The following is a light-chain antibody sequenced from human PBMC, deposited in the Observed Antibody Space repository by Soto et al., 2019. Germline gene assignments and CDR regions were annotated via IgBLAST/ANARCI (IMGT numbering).Light chain of an antibody. CDR2: EVS. CDR3: SSYTSSSTYV. J-gene: IGLJ1*01. CDR1: SSDVGGYNY. Sequence: QSALTQPASVTGSPGQSMTISCTGTSSDVGGYNYVSWYQQHPGKAPKLMIYEVSNRPSGVSNRFSVSKSGNTASLTISGLQAEDEADYYCSSYTSSSTYVFGTGTKLTVL. V-gene: IGLV2-14*01.